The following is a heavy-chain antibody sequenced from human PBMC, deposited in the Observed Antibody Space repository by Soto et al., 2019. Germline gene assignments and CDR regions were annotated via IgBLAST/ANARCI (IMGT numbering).Heavy chain of an antibody. J-gene: IGHJ4*02. CDR1: GFTFSSYG. D-gene: IGHD3-22*01. Sequence: PGGSLRLSCAASGFTFSSYGMHWVRQAPGKGLEWVAVISYDGSNKYYADSVKGRFTISRENSKNTLYLQMNSLRAEDTAVYYCAKGQTAAVITAPCDYWGQGTLVTVSS. V-gene: IGHV3-30*18. CDR2: ISYDGSNK. CDR3: AKGQTAAVITAPCDY.